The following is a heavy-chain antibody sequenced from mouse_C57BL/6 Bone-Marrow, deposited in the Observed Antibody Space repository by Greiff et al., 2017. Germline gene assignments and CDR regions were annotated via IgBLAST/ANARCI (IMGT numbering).Heavy chain of an antibody. CDR2: ISSGGDYI. Sequence: VQLKESGEGLVKPGGSLKLSCAASGFTFSSYAMSWVRQTPEKRLEWVAYISSGGDYIYYADTVKGRFTISRDNARNTLYLQMSSLKSEDTAMYYCTRDWDYGSRDAMDYWGQGTSVTVSS. J-gene: IGHJ4*01. V-gene: IGHV5-9-1*02. CDR3: TRDWDYGSRDAMDY. D-gene: IGHD1-1*01. CDR1: GFTFSSYA.